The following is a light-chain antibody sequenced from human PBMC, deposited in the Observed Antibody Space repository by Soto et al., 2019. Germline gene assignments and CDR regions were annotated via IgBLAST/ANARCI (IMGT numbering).Light chain of an antibody. J-gene: IGKJ4*01. CDR2: GIS. V-gene: IGKV3-20*01. CDR1: QSVTNRY. Sequence: ESVLTQSPGTLSLSPGERATLSCRASQSVTNRYFAWYQQKPGQAPRLLIYGISSRATGIPDRFSGRGSGTDLPLTISGLQPEDFATYYLQQANSFLFTFGGGTKVEIK. CDR3: QQANSFLFT.